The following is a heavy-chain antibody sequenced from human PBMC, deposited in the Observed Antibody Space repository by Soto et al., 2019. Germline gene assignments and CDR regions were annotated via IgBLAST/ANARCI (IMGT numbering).Heavy chain of an antibody. Sequence: QVQLVQSGAEVKKPGSSVRVSCKASGPTFTSYAINWVRQAPGQGLEWMGGIIPISGLANYAQRFQGRVTFTADESTNTAYMDLSSLKYEDTAMFYCARGEVGDYIDAFEVWGQGTMVTLSS. CDR2: IIPISGLA. V-gene: IGHV1-69*01. CDR1: GPTFTSYA. D-gene: IGHD4-17*01. J-gene: IGHJ3*01. CDR3: ARGEVGDYIDAFEV.